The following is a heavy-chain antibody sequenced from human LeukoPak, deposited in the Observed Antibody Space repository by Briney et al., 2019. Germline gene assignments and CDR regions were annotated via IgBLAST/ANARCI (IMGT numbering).Heavy chain of an antibody. D-gene: IGHD3-16*02. CDR3: AKDIELST. Sequence: GGSLRLSCAASGFTFSSYAMTWVRQAPGKGLEWVALIGSSGKNAYYGDSVKGRFTISRDNSDNTLSLHMNSLRVEDTAIYYCAKDIELSTWGLGTMVTVSS. J-gene: IGHJ3*01. V-gene: IGHV3-23*01. CDR2: IGSSGKNA. CDR1: GFTFSSYA.